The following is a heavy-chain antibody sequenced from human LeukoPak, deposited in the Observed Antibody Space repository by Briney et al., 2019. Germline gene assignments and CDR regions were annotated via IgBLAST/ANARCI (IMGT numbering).Heavy chain of an antibody. D-gene: IGHD2-15*01. V-gene: IGHV4-30-4*08. CDR3: ARVDCSGGSCYYFDY. CDR2: IYYSGST. J-gene: IGHJ4*02. CDR1: GGSISSGDYY. Sequence: SQTLSLTCTVSGGSISSGDYYWSWIRQPPGKGLEWIGYIYYSGSTYYNPSLKSRVTMSVDTSKNQFSLKLSSVTAADTAVYYCARVDCSGGSCYYFDYWGQGTLVTVSS.